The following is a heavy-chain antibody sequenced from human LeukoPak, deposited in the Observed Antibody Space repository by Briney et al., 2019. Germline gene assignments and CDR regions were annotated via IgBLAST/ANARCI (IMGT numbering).Heavy chain of an antibody. CDR3: ARVGPGYYYYYYMDV. CDR2: INHSRST. V-gene: IGHV4-34*01. CDR1: GGSFSGYY. Sequence: SETPSLTCAVYGGSFSGYYWSWIRQPPGKGLAGIGEINHSRSTNYNPSLKSRVTISVDTSKNQFSLKLSSVTAADTAVYYCARVGPGYYYYYYMDVWGKGTTVTVSS. J-gene: IGHJ6*03.